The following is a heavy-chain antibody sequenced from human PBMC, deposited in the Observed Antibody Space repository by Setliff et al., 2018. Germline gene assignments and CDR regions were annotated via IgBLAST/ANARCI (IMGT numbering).Heavy chain of an antibody. D-gene: IGHD1-26*01. J-gene: IGHJ4*02. Sequence: SETLSLTCAVSGYSISSGFSWVWIRQSPGKGLEWIGRILFSGDTYYNPSLNSRVTISADTSKNQFSLNLSSVTAADTAVYYCARDNTIVGATDYWGQGTLVTVSS. V-gene: IGHV4-38-2*02. CDR2: ILFSGDT. CDR3: ARDNTIVGATDY. CDR1: GYSISSGFS.